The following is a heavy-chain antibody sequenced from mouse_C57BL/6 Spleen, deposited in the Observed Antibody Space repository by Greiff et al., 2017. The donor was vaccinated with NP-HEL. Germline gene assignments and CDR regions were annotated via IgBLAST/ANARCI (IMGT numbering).Heavy chain of an antibody. CDR2: IYPSDSET. Sequence: QVQLQQPGAELVRPGSSVKLSCKASGYTFTSYWMDWVKQRPGQGLEWIGNIYPSDSETHYNQKFKDKATLTVDKSSSTAYMQLSSLTSEDSAVYYCERAYSNYGRYFDYWGQGTTLTVSS. V-gene: IGHV1-61*01. CDR3: ERAYSNYGRYFDY. D-gene: IGHD2-5*01. J-gene: IGHJ2*01. CDR1: GYTFTSYW.